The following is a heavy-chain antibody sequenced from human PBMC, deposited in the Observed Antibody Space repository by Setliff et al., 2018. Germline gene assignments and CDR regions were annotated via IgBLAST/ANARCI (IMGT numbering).Heavy chain of an antibody. D-gene: IGHD3-10*02. V-gene: IGHV1-18*01. CDR2: ISAYNGNI. CDR1: GYNFITFG. Sequence: ASVKVSCKTSGYNFITFGISWVRQAPGQGLEWMGWISAYNGNINYAQKFQGRVTMTTDTYTSTANMELRSLRSDDTAVYYCVREMLVVRGVNSYYYYMDVWGKGTTVTVSS. CDR3: VREMLVVRGVNSYYYYMDV. J-gene: IGHJ6*03.